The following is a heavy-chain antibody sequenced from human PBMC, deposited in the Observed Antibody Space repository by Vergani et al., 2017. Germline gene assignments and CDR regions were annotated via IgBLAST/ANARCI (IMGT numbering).Heavy chain of an antibody. V-gene: IGHV4-31*03. J-gene: IGHJ6*03. CDR3: ARQKDYYMDV. CDR2: IYYSGTT. CDR1: GASVGSGGYY. Sequence: QVQLQESGPGLVKASQTLSLTCSVSGASVGSGGYYWTWVRQRPGMGLDWIGYIYYSGTTYYNPSIESRLSISLDTSKNHLSLKLTSVTDADTAVYYCARQKDYYMDVWGKGTTVTVS.